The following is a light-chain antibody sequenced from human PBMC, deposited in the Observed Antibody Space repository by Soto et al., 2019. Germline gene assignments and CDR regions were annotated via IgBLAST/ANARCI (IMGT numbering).Light chain of an antibody. CDR2: VNN. V-gene: IGLV1-40*01. CDR3: QSYDSSLSGHV. J-gene: IGLJ1*01. CDR1: SANIGAAYN. Sequence: VLTPPPSVSGAPGQIVTISCTGSSANIGAAYNVDWYQQLPGTAPKLLIYVNNNRPSGVPARFSVSKSGTSASLAIAGLQAEDAGDDYCQSYDSSLSGHVSGTGTKVTVL.